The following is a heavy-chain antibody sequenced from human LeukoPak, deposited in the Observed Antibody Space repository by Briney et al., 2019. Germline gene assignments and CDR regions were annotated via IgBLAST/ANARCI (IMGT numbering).Heavy chain of an antibody. CDR1: GFTFSDHY. V-gene: IGHV3-72*01. CDR3: AREGTLTDRSGGSCYLYYYGMDV. CDR2: TRNKANSYTT. D-gene: IGHD2-15*01. Sequence: GGSLRLSCAASGFTFSDHYMDWVRQAPGKGLEWVGRTRNKANSYTTEYAASVKGRFTISRDDSKNSLYLQMNSLKTEDTAVYYCAREGTLTDRSGGSCYLYYYGMDVWGQGTTVTVSS. J-gene: IGHJ6*02.